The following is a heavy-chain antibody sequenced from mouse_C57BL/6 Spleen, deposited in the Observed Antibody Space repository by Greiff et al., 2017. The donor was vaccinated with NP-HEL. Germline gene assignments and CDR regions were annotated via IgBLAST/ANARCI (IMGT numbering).Heavy chain of an antibody. CDR2: IHPNSGST. CDR3: ARRNYGSGGYFDY. V-gene: IGHV1-64*01. D-gene: IGHD1-1*01. Sequence: VQLQQPGAELVKPGASVKLSCKASGYTFTSYWMHWVKQRPGQGLEWIGMIHPNSGSTNYNEKFKSKATLTVDKSSSTAYMQLSSLTSEDSAVYYCARRNYGSGGYFDYWGQGTTLTVSS. J-gene: IGHJ2*01. CDR1: GYTFTSYW.